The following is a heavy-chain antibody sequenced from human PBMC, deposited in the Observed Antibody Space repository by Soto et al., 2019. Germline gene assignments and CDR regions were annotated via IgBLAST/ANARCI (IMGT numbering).Heavy chain of an antibody. V-gene: IGHV1-8*01. CDR2: MNPNSGNT. CDR1: GYTFTSYD. J-gene: IGHJ5*02. Sequence: ASVKVSCKASGYTFTSYDINCVRQATGQGLEWMGWMNPNSGNTGYAQKFQGRVTMTRNTSISTAYMELSSLRSEDTAVYYCARTSMILTGYTSHNWFDPWGQGTLVTVSS. CDR3: ARTSMILTGYTSHNWFDP. D-gene: IGHD3-9*01.